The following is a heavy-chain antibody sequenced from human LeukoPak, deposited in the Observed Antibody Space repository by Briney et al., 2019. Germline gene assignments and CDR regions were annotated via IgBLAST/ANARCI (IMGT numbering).Heavy chain of an antibody. V-gene: IGHV4-4*07. D-gene: IGHD6-6*01. CDR3: ARDGSRYSSSAGFDY. Sequence: NPSETLSLTCTVSGGSISSYYWSWIRQPAGKGLEWIGRIYTSGSTNYNPSLKSRVTMSVDTSKNQFSLKLSSVTAADTAVYYCARDGSRYSSSAGFDYWGQGTLVTVSS. J-gene: IGHJ4*02. CDR1: GGSISSYY. CDR2: IYTSGST.